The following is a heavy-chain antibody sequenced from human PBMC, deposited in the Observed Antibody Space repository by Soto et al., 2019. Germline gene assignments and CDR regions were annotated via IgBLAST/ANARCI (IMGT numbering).Heavy chain of an antibody. Sequence: QVQLEQSGAEVKKPGASVRVSCKISGSTLSEFSMHWVRQAPGKGLEWMGGYVPEDGKTIYAPKFQDRVIMTEDTSTDTAYMELSSLRSEATAVYFCATGVGWGFIYSLQYWGQGTPVTVSS. CDR1: GSTLSEFS. CDR3: ATGVGWGFIYSLQY. CDR2: YVPEDGKT. V-gene: IGHV1-24*01. J-gene: IGHJ4*02. D-gene: IGHD1-26*01.